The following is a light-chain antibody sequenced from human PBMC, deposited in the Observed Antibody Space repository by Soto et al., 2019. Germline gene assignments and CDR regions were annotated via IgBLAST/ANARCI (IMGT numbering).Light chain of an antibody. CDR1: QTIRSNF. CDR3: QQYGSSVI. V-gene: IGKV3-20*01. Sequence: EIVLTQSPGTLSLSPGERATLSCRASQTIRSNFLGWYQQKPGQSPRLLIYGVSSRATGIPDRFSGSGSGTDFTLTINRLEPEDFAVYYCQQYGSSVIFGGGTKVDIK. CDR2: GVS. J-gene: IGKJ4*01.